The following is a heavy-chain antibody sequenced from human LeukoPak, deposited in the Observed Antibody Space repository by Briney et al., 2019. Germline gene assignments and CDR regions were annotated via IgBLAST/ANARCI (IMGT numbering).Heavy chain of an antibody. D-gene: IGHD6-19*01. Sequence: RTGGSLRLSCAASGFTVSSNYMSWVRQAPGKGLEWVAISYSGNTTYCADSVRGGFTISRDKSKNRLHLQMNSLRAEDTAVYYCATYSSGRRGYYFDSWGQGTLVTVSS. CDR2: SYSGNTT. CDR1: GFTVSSNY. CDR3: ATYSSGRRGYYFDS. J-gene: IGHJ4*02. V-gene: IGHV3-66*01.